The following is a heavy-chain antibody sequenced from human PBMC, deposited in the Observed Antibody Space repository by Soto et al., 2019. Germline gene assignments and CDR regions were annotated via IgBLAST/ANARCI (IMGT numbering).Heavy chain of an antibody. CDR3: AKDGSHNFDY. D-gene: IGHD1-26*01. Sequence: QVQLVESGGGVVQPGRSLRLSCAASGFTFSHYAMHWVRQAPGKGLEWVALMSYDGSNEYYADSVKGRFTISRDNSKNTQYLQMNSLRAEDTAMYYCAKDGSHNFDYWGQGTLVTVSS. V-gene: IGHV3-30*18. CDR2: MSYDGSNE. CDR1: GFTFSHYA. J-gene: IGHJ4*02.